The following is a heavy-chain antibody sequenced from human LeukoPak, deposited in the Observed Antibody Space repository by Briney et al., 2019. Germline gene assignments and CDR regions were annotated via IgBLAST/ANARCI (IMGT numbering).Heavy chain of an antibody. D-gene: IGHD3/OR15-3a*01. CDR3: ARDWVAPTVDATGFYTHLDY. J-gene: IGHJ4*02. CDR2: INPKTGGT. V-gene: IGHV1-2*02. Sequence: ASVKVSCKTSAFTFTEYYIHWARQAPGQGLEWMGWINPKTGGTNYTQKFQGRVTLTRDMSINTAYLEVSSLNSDDTAVYYCARDWVAPTVDATGFYTHLDYRGQGTLVIVSP. CDR1: AFTFTEYY.